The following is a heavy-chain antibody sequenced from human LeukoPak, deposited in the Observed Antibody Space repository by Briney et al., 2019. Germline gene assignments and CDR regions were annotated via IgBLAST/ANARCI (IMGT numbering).Heavy chain of an antibody. CDR3: AIDRYEIRKWGEYNWFDP. Sequence: GGNLRLSCAASGFTFSSFSLNWVRQGPGKGLEWFSSINSSSSYIYYADSVKGRFTISRDNAKNSLYLQMNSLRAEDTAVYYCAIDRYEIRKWGEYNWFDPWGQGTLVTVSS. J-gene: IGHJ5*02. V-gene: IGHV3-21*01. CDR1: GFTFSSFS. D-gene: IGHD1-26*01. CDR2: INSSSSYI.